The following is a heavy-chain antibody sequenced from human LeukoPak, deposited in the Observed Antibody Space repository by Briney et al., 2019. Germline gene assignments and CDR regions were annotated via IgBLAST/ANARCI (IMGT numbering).Heavy chain of an antibody. CDR3: ARGSVAARNDAFDI. J-gene: IGHJ3*02. D-gene: IGHD6-6*01. Sequence: KPSETLSLTCTVSGGSISSYYWSWIRQPPGKGLEWIAYIYYSGSTNYNPSLKSRVTISVDTSKNQFSLKLSSVTAADTAVYYCARGSVAARNDAFDIWGQGTMVTVFS. V-gene: IGHV4-59*01. CDR2: IYYSGST. CDR1: GGSISSYY.